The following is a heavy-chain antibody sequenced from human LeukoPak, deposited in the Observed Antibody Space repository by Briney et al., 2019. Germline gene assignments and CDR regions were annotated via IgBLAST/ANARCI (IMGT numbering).Heavy chain of an antibody. CDR2: ISSSSSYI. V-gene: IGHV3-21*01. CDR3: ARDRSGSYLDY. Sequence: GGSLRLSCAASGFTFSSYSMNWVRQAPGKGPEWVSSISSSSSYIYYADSVKGRFTISRDNAKNSLYLQMNSLRAEDTAVYYCARDRSGSYLDYWGQGTLVTVSS. J-gene: IGHJ4*02. CDR1: GFTFSSYS. D-gene: IGHD1-26*01.